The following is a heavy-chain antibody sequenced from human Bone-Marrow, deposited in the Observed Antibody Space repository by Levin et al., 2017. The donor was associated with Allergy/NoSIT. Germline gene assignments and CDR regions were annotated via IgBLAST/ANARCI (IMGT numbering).Heavy chain of an antibody. CDR2: IKQDGSEE. CDR1: GFSFSGYW. D-gene: IGHD2-15*01. V-gene: IGHV3-7*01. J-gene: IGHJ4*02. CDR3: ARDRFPLGGRGYSDY. Sequence: GGSLRLSCVASGFSFSGYWMSWVRQAPGKGLEWVANIKQDGSEENYVDSVKGRFTISRDNARNSLYLQVNSLRAEDTGVYYCARDRFPLGGRGYSDYWGQGTLVTVSS.